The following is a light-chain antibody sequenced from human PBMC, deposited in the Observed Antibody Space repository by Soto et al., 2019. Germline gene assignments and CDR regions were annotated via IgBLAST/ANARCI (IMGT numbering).Light chain of an antibody. CDR3: QQYNTWRT. V-gene: IGKV3-15*01. J-gene: IGKJ1*01. Sequence: EIVMTQSPATLSVSPGERATLSCRASQSVSSNLAWYQQKHGQAPRLLLYGASTRATGIPARFSGSGSGTEFTLTISSLQSEDFSVCYWQQYNTWRTFGQGTKVEIK. CDR1: QSVSSN. CDR2: GAS.